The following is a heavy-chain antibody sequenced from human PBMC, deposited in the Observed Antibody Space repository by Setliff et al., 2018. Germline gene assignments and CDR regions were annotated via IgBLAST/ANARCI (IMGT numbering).Heavy chain of an antibody. D-gene: IGHD3-10*01. J-gene: IGHJ4*02. Sequence: PSETLSLTCAVFDGSFSDYYWSWIRQPPGKGLEWIGEINHSGSTNYNPSLKSRVTISVDTSKNQFSLKLSSVTAADTAVYYCAFDGGGIDYWGQGTLVTVSS. CDR3: AFDGGGIDY. V-gene: IGHV4-34*01. CDR1: DGSFSDYY. CDR2: INHSGST.